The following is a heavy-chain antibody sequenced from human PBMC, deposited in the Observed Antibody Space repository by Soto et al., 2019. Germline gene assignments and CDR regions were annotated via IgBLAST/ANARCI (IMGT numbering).Heavy chain of an antibody. Sequence: ASVKVSCKASGYTFTSYCIHWVRQAPGQSLEWMGSINAANGDTKYSPKFQGRVTITRDTSASTAYMELNSLTSEDTAIFYCRKMESFGSLNWFDPWCQETLVTVSS. CDR1: GYTFTSYC. J-gene: IGHJ5*02. V-gene: IGHV1-3*01. CDR2: INAANGDT. CDR3: RKMESFGSLNWFDP. D-gene: IGHD5-18*01.